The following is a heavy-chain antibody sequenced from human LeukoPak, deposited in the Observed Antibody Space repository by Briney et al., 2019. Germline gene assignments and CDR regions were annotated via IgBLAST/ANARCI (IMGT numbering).Heavy chain of an antibody. Sequence: SVKVSCKASGGTFSSYAISWVRQAPGQGLEWMGGIIPIFGTANYAQKFQGRVTITTDESTSTAYMELSSLRSEDTAVYYCAGEGVNYGGYYYYYYYYMDVWGKGTTVTVSS. CDR2: IIPIFGTA. J-gene: IGHJ6*03. D-gene: IGHD4-23*01. CDR1: GGTFSSYA. V-gene: IGHV1-69*05. CDR3: AGEGVNYGGYYYYYYYYMDV.